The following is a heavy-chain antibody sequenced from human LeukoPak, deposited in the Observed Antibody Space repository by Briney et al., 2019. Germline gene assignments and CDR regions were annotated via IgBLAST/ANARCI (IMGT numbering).Heavy chain of an antibody. CDR2: ISAYNGNT. CDR1: GYTFTSYG. J-gene: IGHJ6*02. V-gene: IGHV1-18*01. CDR3: AREPLRGSYYYYGMDV. D-gene: IGHD3-10*01. Sequence: ASVKVSCKASGYTFTSYGISWVRQAPGQGLEWMGWISAYNGNTDYAQKLQGRVTMTTDTSTSTAYMELRSLRSDDTAVYYCAREPLRGSYYYYGMDVWGQGTTVTVSS.